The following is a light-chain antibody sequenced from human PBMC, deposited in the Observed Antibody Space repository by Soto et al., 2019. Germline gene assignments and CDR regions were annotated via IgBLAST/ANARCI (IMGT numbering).Light chain of an antibody. J-gene: IGLJ3*02. Sequence: QSALTQPPSASGSPGQSITISCTGTSSDVGGYNYVSWYQQHPGKAPKLLTYEVSKRPSGVPDRFSGSKSGTTASLTVSGLQAEDEADYYCAAWDHSLQGWVFGGGTQLTVL. CDR3: AAWDHSLQGWV. V-gene: IGLV2-8*01. CDR1: SSDVGGYNY. CDR2: EVS.